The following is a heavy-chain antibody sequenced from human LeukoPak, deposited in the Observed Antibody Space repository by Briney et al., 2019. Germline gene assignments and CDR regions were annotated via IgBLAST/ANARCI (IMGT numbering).Heavy chain of an antibody. CDR2: SRDKGNSYTT. J-gene: IGHJ3*01. V-gene: IGHV3-72*01. CDR1: GGSISSSSYY. D-gene: IGHD1-26*01. Sequence: LSLTCTVSGGSISSSSYYWGWIRQPPGKGLEWVGRSRDKGNSYTTAYAASVRGRFTISRDDSKNSLYLQMNSLRAEDTAVYYCARGRHNSGSYSDAFDLWGQGTMVAVSS. CDR3: ARGRHNSGSYSDAFDL.